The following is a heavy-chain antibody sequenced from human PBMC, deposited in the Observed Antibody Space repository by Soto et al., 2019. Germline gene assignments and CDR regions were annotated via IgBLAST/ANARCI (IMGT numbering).Heavy chain of an antibody. D-gene: IGHD6-19*01. CDR1: GYTFSGFY. Sequence: VKVSCKASGYTFSGFYMHWVRQAPGQGLEWMGWINPNSGGTKSAEKFQGRVTMTRDTSISTAYMELSRLTSDDTAVYYCASAAVTGTAGLDFWGQGTQVTVSS. J-gene: IGHJ4*02. CDR2: INPNSGGT. V-gene: IGHV1-2*02. CDR3: ASAAVTGTAGLDF.